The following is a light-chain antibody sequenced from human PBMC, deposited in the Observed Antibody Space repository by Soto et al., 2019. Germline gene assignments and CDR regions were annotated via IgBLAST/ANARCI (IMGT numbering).Light chain of an antibody. V-gene: IGLV2-14*01. J-gene: IGLJ3*02. CDR3: STYTNSITWL. CDR2: EVS. Sequence: QSALTQPASVSESPGESITISCTGTSSDVGGYNYVSWYQQHPGKAPNLMIYEVSNRPSGVSNRFSGSKSGNTASLTISGLQAEDEADYYCSTYTNSITWLFGGGTKLTVL. CDR1: SSDVGGYNY.